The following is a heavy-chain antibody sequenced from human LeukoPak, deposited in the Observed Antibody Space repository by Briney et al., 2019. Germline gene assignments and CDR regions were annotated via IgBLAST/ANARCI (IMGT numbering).Heavy chain of an antibody. Sequence: GGSLRLSCAASGFTFSSYVMSWVRQAPGKGLEWVSTISGSGASTYYADSVKGRFTISRDNSKNTLFLQMNSLRPDDTAVYYCAKRGHYSINWYHYFDYWGQGTLVTVSS. CDR2: ISGSGAST. D-gene: IGHD6-13*01. CDR1: GFTFSSYV. V-gene: IGHV3-23*01. CDR3: AKRGHYSINWYHYFDY. J-gene: IGHJ4*02.